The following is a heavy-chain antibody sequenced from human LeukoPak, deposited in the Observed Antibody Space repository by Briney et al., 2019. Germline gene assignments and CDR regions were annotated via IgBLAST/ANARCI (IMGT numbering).Heavy chain of an antibody. CDR2: ISVYNGNT. CDR1: GCTFTSYG. CDR3: ARVLILQDDVFDI. J-gene: IGHJ3*02. D-gene: IGHD4-11*01. V-gene: IGHV1-18*01. Sequence: ASVKVSCKASGCTFTSYGISWVRQAPGQGLEWMGWISVYNGNTNYAQKLQGRVTMTTDTSTSTAYMELRSLRSDDTAVYYCARVLILQDDVFDIWGQGTKVTVSS.